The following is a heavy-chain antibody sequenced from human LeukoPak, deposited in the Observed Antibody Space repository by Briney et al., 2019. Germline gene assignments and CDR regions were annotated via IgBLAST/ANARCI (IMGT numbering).Heavy chain of an antibody. Sequence: SVKVSCKASGGTFSSYAISWVRQASGQGHEWMGRIIPILGIANYAQKFQGRVTITADKSTSTAYMELSSLRSEDTAVYYCARNPIGHFDILTGYYHTTNYYYYYGMDVWGQETTVTVSS. CDR1: GGTFSSYA. J-gene: IGHJ6*02. CDR2: IIPILGIA. CDR3: ARNPIGHFDILTGYYHTTNYYYYYGMDV. D-gene: IGHD3-9*01. V-gene: IGHV1-69*04.